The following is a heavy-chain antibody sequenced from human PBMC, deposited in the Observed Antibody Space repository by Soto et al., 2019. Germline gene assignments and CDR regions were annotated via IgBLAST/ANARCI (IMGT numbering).Heavy chain of an antibody. Sequence: QITLKESGPTLVKPTQTLTLTCTFSGFSLSTTGLAVGWIRQPPGKALEWLALVYLDDDKRYSSSLKSRLTITKDTYHRQVVLTMTHMDPVDPATYYCALQLTAVVYFDYWGHGTLVTVSS. D-gene: IGHD4-17*01. CDR3: ALQLTAVVYFDY. CDR1: GFSLSTTGLA. CDR2: VYLDDDK. J-gene: IGHJ4*01. V-gene: IGHV2-5*02.